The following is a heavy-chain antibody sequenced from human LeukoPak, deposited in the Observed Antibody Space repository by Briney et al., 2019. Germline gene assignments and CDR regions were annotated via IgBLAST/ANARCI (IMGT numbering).Heavy chain of an antibody. Sequence: GGSLRLSCAASGFTFSSYGMHWVRQAPGKGLEWVAFIRYDGSNKYYADSVKGRFTISRDNSKSTLYLQMNSLRAEDTAVYYCAKLGMVRPPPYWFDPWGQGTLVTVSS. J-gene: IGHJ5*02. CDR3: AKLGMVRPPPYWFDP. V-gene: IGHV3-30*02. CDR2: IRYDGSNK. D-gene: IGHD3-10*01. CDR1: GFTFSSYG.